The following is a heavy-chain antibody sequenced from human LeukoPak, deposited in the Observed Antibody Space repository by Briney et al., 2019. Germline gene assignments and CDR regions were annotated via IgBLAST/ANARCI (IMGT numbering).Heavy chain of an antibody. V-gene: IGHV1-46*01. CDR3: ARTPLRCSSTSCFWEVGNWFDP. D-gene: IGHD2-2*01. CDR2: INPSGGST. CDR1: GYTFTSYH. J-gene: IGHJ5*02. Sequence: ASVKVSCKASGYTFTSYHMHWVRQAPGQGLEWMGIINPSGGSTSYAQKFQGRVTMTRDTSTSTVYMELSSLRSEDTAVYYCARTPLRCSSTSCFWEVGNWFDPWGQGTLVTVSS.